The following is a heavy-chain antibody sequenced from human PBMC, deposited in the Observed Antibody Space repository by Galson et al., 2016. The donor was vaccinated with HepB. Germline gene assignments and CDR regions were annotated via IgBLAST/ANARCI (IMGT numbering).Heavy chain of an antibody. D-gene: IGHD3-10*01. Sequence: SLRLSCAASGFSVSSNYMTWVRQAPGKGLEWVSLIYSGGSTDYADSVKGRFTISRDNSKNTLYLHMNTVKPDDTAVYYCARSSWFRESFHPLDFWGQGTPVTVSA. V-gene: IGHV3-66*02. CDR1: GFSVSSNY. J-gene: IGHJ4*02. CDR2: IYSGGST. CDR3: ARSSWFRESFHPLDF.